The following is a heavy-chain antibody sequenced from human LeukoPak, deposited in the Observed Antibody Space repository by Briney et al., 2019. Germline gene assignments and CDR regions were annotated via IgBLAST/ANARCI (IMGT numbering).Heavy chain of an antibody. CDR2: ISGSGGST. Sequence: PGGSLRLSCAASGFTFSSYAMSWVRQAPGKGLEWVSAISGSGGSTYYADSVKGRLTISRDNSKNTLYLQMNSLRAEDTDVYYCAKDFYGSGSYYLSYYYYYMDVWGKGTTVTISS. CDR1: GFTFSSYA. J-gene: IGHJ6*03. D-gene: IGHD3-10*01. V-gene: IGHV3-23*01. CDR3: AKDFYGSGSYYLSYYYYYMDV.